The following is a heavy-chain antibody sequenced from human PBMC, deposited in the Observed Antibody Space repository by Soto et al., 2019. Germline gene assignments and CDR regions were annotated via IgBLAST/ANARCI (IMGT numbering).Heavy chain of an antibody. V-gene: IGHV3-74*01. CDR1: GFTFSSYW. D-gene: IGHD3-10*01. J-gene: IGHJ5*02. CDR3: ASPYGSRVDNWFDP. Sequence: EVQLVESGGGLVQPGGSLRLSCAASGFTFSSYWMHWVRQAPGKGLVWVSRINSDGSSTSYADSVKGRFTISRDNAKNTRYLQLTSRRAEDTAVYYCASPYGSRVDNWFDPWGQGTLVTVSS. CDR2: INSDGSST.